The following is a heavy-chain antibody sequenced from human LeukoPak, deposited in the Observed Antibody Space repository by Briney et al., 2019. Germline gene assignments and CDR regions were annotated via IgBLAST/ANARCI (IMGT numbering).Heavy chain of an antibody. J-gene: IGHJ1*01. V-gene: IGHV4-4*07. CDR2: IYTSGST. CDR3: AREGWELLSEYFQH. CDR1: GGSISSYY. D-gene: IGHD1-26*01. Sequence: PSETLSLTCTVSGGSISSYYWSWLRQPAGKGLEWIGRIYTSGSTNYNPSLKSRVTMSVDTSKNQFSLKLSSVTAADTAVYYCAREGWELLSEYFQHWGQGTLVTVSS.